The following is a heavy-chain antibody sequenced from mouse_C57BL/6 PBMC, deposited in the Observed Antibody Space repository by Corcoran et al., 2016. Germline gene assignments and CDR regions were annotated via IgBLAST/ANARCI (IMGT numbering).Heavy chain of an antibody. Sequence: QIQLVQSGPELKKPGETVKISCKASGYTFTTYGMSWVKQAPGKGLKWMGWINTYSGVPTYADDFKGRFAFSLETSASTAYLQINNLKNEDTATYCCARGDSFAYWGQGTLVTVSA. V-gene: IGHV9-3*01. CDR2: INTYSGVP. J-gene: IGHJ3*01. CDR3: ARGDSFAY. CDR1: GYTFTTYG.